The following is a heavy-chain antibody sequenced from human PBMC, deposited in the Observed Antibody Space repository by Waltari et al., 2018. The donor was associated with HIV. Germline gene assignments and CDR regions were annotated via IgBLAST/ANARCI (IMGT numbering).Heavy chain of an antibody. J-gene: IGHJ4*02. CDR3: ARVNNQWLDYFDY. CDR1: GYTFSSSP. Sequence: VLLLQPGSAFLKPGASVKISCKSSGYTFSSSPMNWVRQAPGQGLEWMGWINTNTGNPTYAQGFTGRFVFSLDTSVSTAYLQISSLKAEDTAVYYCARVNNQWLDYFDYWGQGTLVTVSS. D-gene: IGHD6-19*01. CDR2: INTNTGNP. V-gene: IGHV7-4-1*02.